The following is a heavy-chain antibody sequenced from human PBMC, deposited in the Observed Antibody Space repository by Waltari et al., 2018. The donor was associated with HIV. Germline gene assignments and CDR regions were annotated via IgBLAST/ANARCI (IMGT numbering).Heavy chain of an antibody. Sequence: QVQLVQSGAEVKKPGSSVKVSCKASGGTFSSYAISWVRQAPGQGLEWMGRIIPIRGIANYAQNFQGRVTITADKSTSTAYMELSSLRSEDTAVYYCAAGCTNGVCRMDYWGQGTLVTVSS. CDR3: AAGCTNGVCRMDY. D-gene: IGHD2-8*01. V-gene: IGHV1-69*04. J-gene: IGHJ4*02. CDR2: IIPIRGIA. CDR1: GGTFSSYA.